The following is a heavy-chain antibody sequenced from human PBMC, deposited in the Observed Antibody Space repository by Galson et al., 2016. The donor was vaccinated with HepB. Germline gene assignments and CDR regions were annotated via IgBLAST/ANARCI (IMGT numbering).Heavy chain of an antibody. Sequence: SLRLSCAASGFTFSSYWMQWVRQPPGKGPEWVSGIGGSGASTTYADSVKGRFTISRDNSKNALHLQMNSLRAEDTAMYFCARHFSGSYLGQGTLVTVPS. J-gene: IGHJ4*02. CDR3: ARHFSGSY. V-gene: IGHV3-23*01. CDR2: IGGSGAST. D-gene: IGHD3-22*01. CDR1: GFTFSSYW.